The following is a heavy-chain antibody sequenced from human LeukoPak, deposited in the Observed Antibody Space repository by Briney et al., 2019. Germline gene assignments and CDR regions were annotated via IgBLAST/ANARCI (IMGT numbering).Heavy chain of an antibody. CDR1: GYTFTSHD. V-gene: IGHV1-8*01. CDR3: LRGHHSAMALPFWFDP. Sequence: GASVKVSCKASGYTFTSHDINWARQATGQGLEWMGWMNPNSGNTGYAQRFQGRVTMTRDTSISTAYMELNSLRSDDTAVYYRLRGHHSAMALPFWFDPWGQGTLVTVSS. CDR2: MNPNSGNT. J-gene: IGHJ5*02. D-gene: IGHD5-18*01.